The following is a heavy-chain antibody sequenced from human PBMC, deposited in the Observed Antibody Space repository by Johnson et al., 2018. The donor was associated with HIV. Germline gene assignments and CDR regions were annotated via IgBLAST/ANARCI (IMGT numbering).Heavy chain of an antibody. CDR1: GFTVSSSY. CDR2: IYSGGIT. V-gene: IGHV3-53*01. Sequence: MQLVESGGGLIHPGGSLRLSCAASGFTVSSSYMNWVRQTPGKGLEWVSLIYSGGITYYADSVKGRFTISRDNSKNTLYLQMNSLRAEDTAVYYCARAIDQGYSSGWSADVYDIWGQGTMVTVSA. CDR3: ARAIDQGYSSGWSADVYDI. D-gene: IGHD6-19*01. J-gene: IGHJ3*02.